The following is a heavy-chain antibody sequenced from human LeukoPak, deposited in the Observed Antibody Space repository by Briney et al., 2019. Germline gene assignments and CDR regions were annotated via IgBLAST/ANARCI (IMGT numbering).Heavy chain of an antibody. CDR3: ARLRITFGGVIAHGDY. Sequence: SETLSLTCAVSGYSISSGYYWGWIRQPAGKGLEWIGSIYHSGSTYYNPSLKSRVTISVDTSKNQFSLKLSSVTAADTAVYYCARLRITFGGVIAHGDYWGQGTLVTVSS. D-gene: IGHD3-16*02. CDR2: IYHSGST. CDR1: GYSISSGYY. J-gene: IGHJ4*02. V-gene: IGHV4-38-2*01.